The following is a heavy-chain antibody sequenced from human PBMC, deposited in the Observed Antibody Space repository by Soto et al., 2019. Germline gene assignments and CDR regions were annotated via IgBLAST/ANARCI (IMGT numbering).Heavy chain of an antibody. D-gene: IGHD6-13*01. CDR3: ATKPQYSSSSQGAFDI. Sequence: ASVKVSCRSSGGPFNTYYLHWVRQAPGQGLEWMGMIHPSGGGSTYAQKFLSRVTMTTDTSTSTAYMELRSLRSDDTAVYYCATKPQYSSSSQGAFDIWGQETMVTVSS. CDR1: GGPFNTYY. V-gene: IGHV1-46*02. J-gene: IGHJ3*02. CDR2: IHPSGGGS.